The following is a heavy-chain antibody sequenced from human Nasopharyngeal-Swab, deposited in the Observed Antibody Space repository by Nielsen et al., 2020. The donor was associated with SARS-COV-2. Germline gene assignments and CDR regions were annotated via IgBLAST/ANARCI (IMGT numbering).Heavy chain of an antibody. Sequence: PGKGLEWIGEINHSGSTNYNPSPKSRVTISVDTSKNQFSLKLSSVTAADTAVYYCARAGDYVWGSYRYGRGPHDAFDIWGQGTMVPSPQ. CDR2: INHSGST. J-gene: IGHJ3*02. D-gene: IGHD3-16*02. CDR3: ARAGDYVWGSYRYGRGPHDAFDI. V-gene: IGHV4-34*13.